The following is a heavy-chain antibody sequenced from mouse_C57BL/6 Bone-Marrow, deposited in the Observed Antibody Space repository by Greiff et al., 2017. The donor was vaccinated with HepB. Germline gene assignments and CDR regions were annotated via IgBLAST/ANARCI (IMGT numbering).Heavy chain of an antibody. CDR1: GFSFNTYA. J-gene: IGHJ4*01. CDR3: VRRRGGYAMDY. CDR2: IRSKSNNYAT. Sequence: DAGGGLVQPKGSLKLSCAASGFSFNTYAMNWVRQAPGKGLEWVARIRSKSNNYATYYADSVKDRFTISRDDSESMLYLQMNNLKTEDTAMYYCVRRRGGYAMDYWGQGTSVTVSS. V-gene: IGHV10-1*01.